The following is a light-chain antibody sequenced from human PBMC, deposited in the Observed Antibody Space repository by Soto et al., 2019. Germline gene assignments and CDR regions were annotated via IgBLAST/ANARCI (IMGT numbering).Light chain of an antibody. Sequence: EIVLTQSPATLPLSPGDRATLSCRASQSVGSSLGWYQQRPGQAPRLLIYDASNRATRIPARFSGSWSVTDFTLTISILEAEDVAVYYCQQRSDWPSTFGGGTKVEIK. J-gene: IGKJ4*01. CDR3: QQRSDWPST. CDR1: QSVGSS. CDR2: DAS. V-gene: IGKV3-11*01.